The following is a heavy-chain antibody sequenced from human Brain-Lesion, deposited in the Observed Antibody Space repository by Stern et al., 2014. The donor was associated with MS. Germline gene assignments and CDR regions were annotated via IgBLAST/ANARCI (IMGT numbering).Heavy chain of an antibody. V-gene: IGHV4-39*01. CDR3: AGEEDIRYCSGGSCTGNWFDP. CDR2: IYFSGNT. Sequence: QVQLQESGPGLVKPSETLSLTCTVAGGSVSSTSYALAWIRQPPGKGLEWIGTIYFSGNTYYSPSLKSRLTISPDTSKKQFSLRLGSLTAADTAVYYCAGEEDIRYCSGGSCTGNWFDPWGQGTLVTVSS. J-gene: IGHJ5*02. D-gene: IGHD2-15*01. CDR1: GGSVSSTSYA.